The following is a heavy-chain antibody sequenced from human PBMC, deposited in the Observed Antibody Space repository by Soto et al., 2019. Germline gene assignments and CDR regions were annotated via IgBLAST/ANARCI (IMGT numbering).Heavy chain of an antibody. J-gene: IGHJ4*02. CDR1: GFAFDEYV. CDR2: IGWNGASI. CDR3: AKSRVVPYFDR. D-gene: IGHD2-2*01. Sequence: EVQLVQSGGGLVQPGRSLRLSCAATGFAFDEYVMHWVRQAPGKGLEWVGSIGWNGASIDYADSVKGRFTISRDNAKNLLFLQMNSLTTEDTALYFCAKSRVVPYFDRWGQGTLVTVSS. V-gene: IGHV3-9*01.